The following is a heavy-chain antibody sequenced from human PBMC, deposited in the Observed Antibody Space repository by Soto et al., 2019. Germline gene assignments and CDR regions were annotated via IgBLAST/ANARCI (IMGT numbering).Heavy chain of an antibody. J-gene: IGHJ6*02. Sequence: SVKVSCKASGGTFSSYAISWVRQAPGQGLEWMGGIIPIFGTANYAQKFQGRVTISADESTSTAYMELSSLRSEDTAVYYCARDPSKYSSGWSPDYYYGMDVWGQGTTVTVSS. CDR2: IIPIFGTA. CDR3: ARDPSKYSSGWSPDYYYGMDV. D-gene: IGHD6-19*01. CDR1: GGTFSSYA. V-gene: IGHV1-69*13.